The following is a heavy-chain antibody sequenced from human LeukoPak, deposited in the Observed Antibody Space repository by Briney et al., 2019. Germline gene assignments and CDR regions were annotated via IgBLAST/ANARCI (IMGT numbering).Heavy chain of an antibody. V-gene: IGHV3-33*01. Sequence: GGSLRLSCAASGFTFSSYGMHWVRQAPGKGLEWVTVIWYDGSNKYYADSVKGRFTISRDNSKNTLYLQMNSLRAEDTAVYYCARTARPATPYYYYGMDVWGQGTTLTVSS. CDR2: IWYDGSNK. J-gene: IGHJ6*02. CDR1: GFTFSSYG. CDR3: ARTARPATPYYYYGMDV. D-gene: IGHD5-12*01.